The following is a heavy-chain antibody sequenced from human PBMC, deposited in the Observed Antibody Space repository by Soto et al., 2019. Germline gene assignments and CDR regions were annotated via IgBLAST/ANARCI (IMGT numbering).Heavy chain of an antibody. CDR2: INPDGGRT. D-gene: IGHD6-25*01. V-gene: IGHV1-2*02. CDR1: GNIFTDHY. Sequence: ASVKVSCKASGNIFTDHYMHWVRQAPGQGLKWLGWINPDGGRTHFAQKFKGRVTMTWETSSNTGYMLLGDLTSDDTALYCCGRGRAPGPSGAHWGRGTLFPV. J-gene: IGHJ4*02. CDR3: GRGRAPGPSGAH.